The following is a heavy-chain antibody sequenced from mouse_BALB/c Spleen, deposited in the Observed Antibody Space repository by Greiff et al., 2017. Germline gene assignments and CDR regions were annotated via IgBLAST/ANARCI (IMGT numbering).Heavy chain of an antibody. CDR1: GFTFSSYG. J-gene: IGHJ3*01. V-gene: IGHV5-6*01. CDR3: ARHDDDYDWFAY. D-gene: IGHD2-4*01. Sequence: EVNLVESGGDLVKPGGSLKLSCAASGFTFSSYGMSWVRQTPDKRLEWVATISSGGSYTYYPDSVKGRFTISRDNAKNTLYLQMSSLKSEDTAMYYCARHDDDYDWFAYWGQGTLVTVSA. CDR2: ISSGGSYT.